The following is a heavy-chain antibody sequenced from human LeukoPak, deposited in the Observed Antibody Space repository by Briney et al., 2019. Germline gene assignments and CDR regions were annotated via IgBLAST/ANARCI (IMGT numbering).Heavy chain of an antibody. Sequence: GGSLRLSCAASGFIFSSYSMNWVRQAPGKGLEWVSYISSSSSTIYYADSVKGRFTISRDNAKNSLYLQMNSLRAEDTAVYYCAKGDVVVPAAVDYWGQGTLVTVSS. J-gene: IGHJ4*02. V-gene: IGHV3-48*04. CDR2: ISSSSSTI. CDR3: AKGDVVVPAAVDY. CDR1: GFIFSSYS. D-gene: IGHD2-2*01.